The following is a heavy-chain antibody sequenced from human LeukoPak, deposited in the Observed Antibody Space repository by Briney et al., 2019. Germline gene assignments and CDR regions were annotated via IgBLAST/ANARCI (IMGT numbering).Heavy chain of an antibody. CDR2: ISTLYGNK. V-gene: IGHV1-18*01. J-gene: IGHJ4*02. CDR3: ARMNYVWGGYRHSPQNDY. D-gene: IGHD3-16*02. CDR1: GYTFTDYG. Sequence: ASVKVSCKASGYTFTDYGINWVRQAPGQGPEWMGWISTLYGNKNFAQKFQGRVTMTSDTSTSTAYLELASLTSDDSAIYYCARMNYVWGGYRHSPQNDYWGQGTLVTVSS.